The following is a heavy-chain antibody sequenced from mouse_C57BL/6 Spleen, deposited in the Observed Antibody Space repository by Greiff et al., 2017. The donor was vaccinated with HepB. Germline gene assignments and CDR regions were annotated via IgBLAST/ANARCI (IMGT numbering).Heavy chain of an antibody. V-gene: IGHV1-80*01. D-gene: IGHD1-1*01. CDR3: ARFITTVVADY. CDR1: GYAFSSYW. J-gene: IGHJ2*01. CDR2: IYPGDGDT. Sequence: VQGVESGAELVKPGASVKISCKASGYAFSSYWMNWVKQRPGKGLEWIGQIYPGDGDTNYNGKFKGKATLTADKSSSTAYMQLSSLTSEDSAVYFCARFITTVVADYWGQGTTLTVSS.